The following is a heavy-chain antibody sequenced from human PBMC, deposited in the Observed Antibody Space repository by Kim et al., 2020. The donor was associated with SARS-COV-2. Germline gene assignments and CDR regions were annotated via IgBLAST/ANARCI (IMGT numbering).Heavy chain of an antibody. J-gene: IGHJ2*01. Sequence: GGSLRLSCAASGFTFDDYAMHWVRQAPGKGLEWVSGISWNSGSIGYADSVKGRFTISRDNAKNSLYLQMNSLRAEDTALYYCAKDAAYGDYVYFDLWGRGTLVTVSS. CDR3: AKDAAYGDYVYFDL. V-gene: IGHV3-9*01. D-gene: IGHD4-17*01. CDR2: ISWNSGSI. CDR1: GFTFDDYA.